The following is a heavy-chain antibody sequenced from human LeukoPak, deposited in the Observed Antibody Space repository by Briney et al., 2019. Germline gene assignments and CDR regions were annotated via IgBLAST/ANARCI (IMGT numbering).Heavy chain of an antibody. V-gene: IGHV3-7*04. CDR2: IKKDGGEK. D-gene: IGHD5-24*01. CDR1: GFTFSSFW. Sequence: GGSLRLSCAASGFTFSSFWMSWVRQAPGQGLEWVANIKKDGGEKYYVDSVKGRFTISRDNAKNSLYLQMNSLSPEDTAVYYCAGRGDGNLSYFDHWGQGTLVTASS. CDR3: AGRGDGNLSYFDH. J-gene: IGHJ4*02.